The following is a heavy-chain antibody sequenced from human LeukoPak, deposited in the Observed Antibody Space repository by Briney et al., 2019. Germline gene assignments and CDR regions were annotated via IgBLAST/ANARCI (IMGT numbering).Heavy chain of an antibody. CDR1: GFTFDDYA. Sequence: GGSLRLSCAASGFTFDDYAMHWVRQAPGKGLEWVSGISWNSGSIGYADSVKGRFTISRDNAKNSLYLQMNSLRAEDTALYYCAKDLGGGWYGGFDYWGQGTLVTVSS. J-gene: IGHJ4*02. CDR3: AKDLGGGWYGGFDY. V-gene: IGHV3-9*01. D-gene: IGHD6-19*01. CDR2: ISWNSGSI.